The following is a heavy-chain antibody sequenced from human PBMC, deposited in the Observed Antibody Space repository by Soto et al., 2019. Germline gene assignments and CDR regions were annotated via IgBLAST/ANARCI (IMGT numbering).Heavy chain of an antibody. D-gene: IGHD1-7*01. Sequence: QVQLQESGPGLVKPSGTLSLTCAVSGGSISSSNWWSWVRQPPGKGLEWIGEIYHSGSTNYNPSLKSRVTISVDKSKNQFSLKLSSVTAADTAVYYCARVPAYQLSITGTTGEAFDIWGQGTMVTVSS. CDR2: IYHSGST. CDR3: ARVPAYQLSITGTTGEAFDI. V-gene: IGHV4-4*02. J-gene: IGHJ3*02. CDR1: GGSISSSNW.